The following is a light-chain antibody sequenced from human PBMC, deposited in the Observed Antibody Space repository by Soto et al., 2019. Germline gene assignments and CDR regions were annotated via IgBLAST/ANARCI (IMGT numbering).Light chain of an antibody. V-gene: IGKV3-20*01. CDR1: QFVSSKS. CDR3: QQYDTSPIT. CDR2: DTS. J-gene: IGKJ5*01. Sequence: EIVLTQSPGTLSLSPGESVTLLCRASQFVSSKSLAWYQQKPGQAPRLLIFDTSTRATGIPDRFSGSGSGTDFTLTITPLEPEDFAVYFCQQYDTSPITFGQGTRLDIK.